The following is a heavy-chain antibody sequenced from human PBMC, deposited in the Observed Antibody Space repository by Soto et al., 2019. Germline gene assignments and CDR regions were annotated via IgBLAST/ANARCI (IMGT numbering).Heavy chain of an antibody. Sequence: GESLKISCKGSGYSFTNYWIGWVRQMPGKGLEWMGIIYPGDSDTSYSPSFQGQVTISVDKSMSTAYLQWSSLKASDTAMYYCARRDGLTLAYWGQGTLVTVSS. CDR3: ARRDGLTLAY. V-gene: IGHV5-51*01. CDR1: GYSFTNYW. J-gene: IGHJ4*02. CDR2: IYPGDSDT.